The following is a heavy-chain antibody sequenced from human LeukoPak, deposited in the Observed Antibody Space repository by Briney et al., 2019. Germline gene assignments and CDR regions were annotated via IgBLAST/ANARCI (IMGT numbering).Heavy chain of an antibody. CDR3: ATDCSSTSCYLFDP. CDR2: INPNSDGT. CDR1: GYTFTGYY. D-gene: IGHD2-2*01. J-gene: IGHJ5*02. V-gene: IGHV1-2*02. Sequence: ASVKVSCKASGYTFTGYYMHWMRQAPGQGLELMGCINPNSDGTNYAQKFQSRVTMTRDTSISTAYMELSRLRSDDTAVYYCATDCSSTSCYLFDPWGQGTLVTVSS.